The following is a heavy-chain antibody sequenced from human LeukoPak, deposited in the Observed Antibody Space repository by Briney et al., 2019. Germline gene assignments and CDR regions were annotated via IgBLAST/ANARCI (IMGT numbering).Heavy chain of an antibody. CDR2: ISGSGDRT. CDR1: GFTFNSYG. Sequence: GGSLRLSCAASGFTFNSYGMSWVRQAPGKGLEWVSAISGSGDRTYYADSVKGRFTISRDNSKNTLYLQMNSLRAEDTAVYYCARGSYYYGSGSYYNHYYFDYWGQGTLVTVSS. V-gene: IGHV3-23*01. D-gene: IGHD3-10*01. J-gene: IGHJ4*02. CDR3: ARGSYYYGSGSYYNHYYFDY.